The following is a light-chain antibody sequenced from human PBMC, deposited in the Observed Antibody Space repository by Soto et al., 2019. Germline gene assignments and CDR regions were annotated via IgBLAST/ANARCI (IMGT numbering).Light chain of an antibody. V-gene: IGKV3-20*01. Sequence: IVVTQSPSTLSSFPRDRATLSCRASQSFSGDYLAWYQQRPGQGPRLVIYAASSRATGIPDRFSGSGSGTDFTLSFSRLEPEDFAVYYCQQSGNSRWTFGQGTKVDIK. CDR3: QQSGNSRWT. J-gene: IGKJ1*01. CDR2: AAS. CDR1: QSFSGDY.